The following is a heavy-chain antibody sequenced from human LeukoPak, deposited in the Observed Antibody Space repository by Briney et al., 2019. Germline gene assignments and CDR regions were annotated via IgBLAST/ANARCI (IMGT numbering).Heavy chain of an antibody. CDR1: GFTFSSYW. CDR2: IKQDGSEK. Sequence: PGGSLRLSCAASGFTFSSYWMSWVRQAPGKGLEWVANIKQDGSEKYYVDSVKGRFTISRDNAKNSLYLQMNSLRAEDTAVYYCARDSGYYGLAFDYWGQGTLVTVSS. V-gene: IGHV3-7*01. J-gene: IGHJ4*02. CDR3: ARDSGYYGLAFDY. D-gene: IGHD3-22*01.